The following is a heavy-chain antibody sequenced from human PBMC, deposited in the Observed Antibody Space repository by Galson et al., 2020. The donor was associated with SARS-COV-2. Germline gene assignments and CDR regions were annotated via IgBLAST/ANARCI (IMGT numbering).Heavy chain of an antibody. D-gene: IGHD5-12*01. J-gene: IGHJ6*02. CDR1: GYSFTTYW. CDR2: IYPGDSDT. CDR3: ARRGYSGFDSMYYGMDV. V-gene: IGHV5-51*01. Sequence: GESLKISCKGSGYSFTTYWIGWVRQMPGKGLEWMGIIYPGDSDTKYSPSFQGQVTISADKSISTAYLQWSSLKASDTAMYYCARRGYSGFDSMYYGMDVWGQGTTVTV.